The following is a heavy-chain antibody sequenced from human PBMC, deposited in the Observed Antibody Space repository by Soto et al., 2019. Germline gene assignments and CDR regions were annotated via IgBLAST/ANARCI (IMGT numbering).Heavy chain of an antibody. D-gene: IGHD6-13*01. J-gene: IGHJ4*02. Sequence: ASVKVSCKASGYTFTNYYMHWVRQAPGQGLEWMGVINPSGGSTSYAQKYQGRVTMTRDTSTSTVYMELSSLRSEDTAVYYCARGRYRSYSSSWYYFEYWGQGTLVTVS. CDR2: INPSGGST. CDR1: GYTFTNYY. V-gene: IGHV1-46*01. CDR3: ARGRYRSYSSSWYYFEY.